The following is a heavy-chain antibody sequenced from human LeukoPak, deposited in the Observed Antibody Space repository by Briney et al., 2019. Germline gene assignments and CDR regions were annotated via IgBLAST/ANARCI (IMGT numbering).Heavy chain of an antibody. CDR3: ARDRNSNGWYDY. V-gene: IGHV3-48*02. Sequence: GGSLRLSCAASGFTFSSYTLNWVRQAPGKGLEWVAYISSSSGTIYYADSVKGRFTISRDNAKNSLYLQMNSLRDEDTAVYYCARDRNSNGWYDYWGQGTLVTVSS. CDR2: ISSSSGTI. D-gene: IGHD6-13*01. CDR1: GFTFSSYT. J-gene: IGHJ4*02.